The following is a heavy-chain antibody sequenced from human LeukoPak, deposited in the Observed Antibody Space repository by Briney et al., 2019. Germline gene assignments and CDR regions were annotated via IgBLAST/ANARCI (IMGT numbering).Heavy chain of an antibody. CDR3: ARVIRGYSYGDYFYYYMDV. V-gene: IGHV3-74*01. Sequence: GGSLRLSCAPSGFTFSSYWMHWVRQAPGGGLVWVSRINTDGSSTTYADSVKGRFTISRDNAKNTLYLQMNSLRAEDTAVYYCARVIRGYSYGDYFYYYMDVWGKGTTVTVSS. CDR1: GFTFSSYW. CDR2: INTDGSST. J-gene: IGHJ6*03. D-gene: IGHD5-18*01.